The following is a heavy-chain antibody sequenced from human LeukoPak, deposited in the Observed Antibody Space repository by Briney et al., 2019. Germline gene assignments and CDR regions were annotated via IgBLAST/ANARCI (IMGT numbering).Heavy chain of an antibody. D-gene: IGHD6-13*01. CDR1: GYTFTSYG. Sequence: ASVKVSCKASGYTFTSYGISWVRQAPGQGVEWMGWISAYNGNTNYAQKLQGRVTMTTDTSTSTAYMELRSLRSDNTAVYFCARGGGGIAAAGNFDLWGRGTLVTVSS. V-gene: IGHV1-18*01. J-gene: IGHJ2*01. CDR3: ARGGGGIAAAGNFDL. CDR2: ISAYNGNT.